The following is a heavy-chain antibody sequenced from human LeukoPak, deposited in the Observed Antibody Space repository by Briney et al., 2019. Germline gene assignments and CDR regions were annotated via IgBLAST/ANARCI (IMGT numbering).Heavy chain of an antibody. CDR1: GYTFTSYG. CDR3: ARVGYSSSWYGRGDWFDP. V-gene: IGHV1-8*03. CDR2: MNPNSGNT. Sequence: ASVKVSCKASGYTFTSYGISWVRQAPGQGLEWMGWMNPNSGNTGYAQKFQGRVTITRNTSISTAYMELSSLRSEDTAVYYCARVGYSSSWYGRGDWFDPWGQGTLVTVSS. J-gene: IGHJ5*02. D-gene: IGHD6-13*01.